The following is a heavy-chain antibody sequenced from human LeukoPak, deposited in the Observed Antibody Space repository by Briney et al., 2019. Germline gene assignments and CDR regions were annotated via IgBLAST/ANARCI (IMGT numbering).Heavy chain of an antibody. CDR2: IHSGGTI. CDR1: GFTVSKSY. CDR3: ARDYYGSGKD. J-gene: IGHJ4*02. V-gene: IGHV3-53*01. Sequence: GGSLRLSCAASGFTVSKSYMTWVRRAPGKGLEWVSAIHSGGTIFYADSVKGRFTISRDNSKNTLYLQMNSLRADDTAMYYCARDYYGSGKDWGQGTLVTVSS. D-gene: IGHD3-10*01.